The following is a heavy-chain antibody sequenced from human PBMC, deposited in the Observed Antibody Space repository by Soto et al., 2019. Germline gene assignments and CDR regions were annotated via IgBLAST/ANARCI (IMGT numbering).Heavy chain of an antibody. CDR1: GGSFSGFY. D-gene: IGHD1-26*01. CDR3: ARWGLHDSYYYYGMDV. V-gene: IGHV4-34*01. CDR2: ITHSGSS. J-gene: IGHJ6*02. Sequence: SETLSLTCAVYGGSFSGFYWSWIRQTPGKGLEWVGEITHSGSSNYNPSLKSRVTILVDTSKNQFSLKMSSVTAADTAVYYCARWGLHDSYYYYGMDVWGQGTTVTVSS.